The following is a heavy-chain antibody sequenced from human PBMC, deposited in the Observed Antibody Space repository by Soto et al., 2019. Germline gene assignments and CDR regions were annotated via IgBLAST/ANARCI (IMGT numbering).Heavy chain of an antibody. D-gene: IGHD2-2*01. Sequence: ASVKVSCKVSGYTLTELSVHWVRQAPGKGLEWMGGFDPEDGETIYAQKFQGRVTMTEDTSTDTAYMELSSLRSEDTAVYYCATDPRGYCSSTSCRDYWGQGTLVTVSS. V-gene: IGHV1-24*01. J-gene: IGHJ4*02. CDR1: GYTLTELS. CDR3: ATDPRGYCSSTSCRDY. CDR2: FDPEDGET.